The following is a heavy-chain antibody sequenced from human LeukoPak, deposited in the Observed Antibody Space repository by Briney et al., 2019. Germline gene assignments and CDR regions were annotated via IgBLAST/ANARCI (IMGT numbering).Heavy chain of an antibody. CDR1: QFTLSSYS. Sequence: PGGSLRLSCAASQFTLSSYSMNWVRQAPGKGLEWVSSISRSSDYIYYADSVKGRFTISRDNAKNSLYLQMNSLRAEDTAVYYCARDSLGGSSDYWGQGTLVTVSS. J-gene: IGHJ4*02. D-gene: IGHD1-26*01. CDR2: ISRSSDYI. V-gene: IGHV3-21*01. CDR3: ARDSLGGSSDY.